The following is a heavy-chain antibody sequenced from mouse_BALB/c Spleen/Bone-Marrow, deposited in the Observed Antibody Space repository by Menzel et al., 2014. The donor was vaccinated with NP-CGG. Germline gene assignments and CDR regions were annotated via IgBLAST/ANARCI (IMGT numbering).Heavy chain of an antibody. J-gene: IGHJ2*01. D-gene: IGHD2-3*01. Sequence: VHLVESGAELMKPGASVKISCKATGYTFSSYWIEWVKQRPGHGLEWIGEILPGSGSIKYNEKFKGKATFTADTSSSTAYMQFNSLTSEDSAVYYCARGDGYYVDFDYWGQGTTLTVSS. CDR3: ARGDGYYVDFDY. CDR1: GYTFSSYW. V-gene: IGHV1-9*01. CDR2: ILPGSGSI.